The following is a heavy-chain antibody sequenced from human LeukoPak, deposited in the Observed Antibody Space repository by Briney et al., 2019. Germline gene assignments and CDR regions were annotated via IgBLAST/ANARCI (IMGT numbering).Heavy chain of an antibody. Sequence: SETLSLTCAVSGGSVSSGTYYWSWLRQPPGKGLEWIGYIYYSGSTNYNPALKSRVTMSVDTSKNQFSLKLSSVTAADTAVYYCARSGSFFPLYYFDYWGQGTLVTVSS. CDR3: ARSGSFFPLYYFDY. J-gene: IGHJ4*02. D-gene: IGHD1-26*01. V-gene: IGHV4-61*01. CDR1: GGSVSSGTYY. CDR2: IYYSGST.